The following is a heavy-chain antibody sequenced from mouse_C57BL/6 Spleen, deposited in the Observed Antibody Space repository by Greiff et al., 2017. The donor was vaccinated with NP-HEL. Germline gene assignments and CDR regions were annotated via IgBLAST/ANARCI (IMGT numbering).Heavy chain of an antibody. Sequence: VQLQQSGPELVRPGDSVKISCKASGYSFTGYFMNWVMQSHGKSLEWIGRINPYNGDTFYNQKFKGKATLTVDKSSSTAHMELRSLTSEDSAVYYCARKDYDSSYWYFDVWGTGTTVTVSS. CDR3: ARKDYDSSYWYFDV. J-gene: IGHJ1*03. CDR2: INPYNGDT. CDR1: GYSFTGYF. D-gene: IGHD2-4*01. V-gene: IGHV1-20*01.